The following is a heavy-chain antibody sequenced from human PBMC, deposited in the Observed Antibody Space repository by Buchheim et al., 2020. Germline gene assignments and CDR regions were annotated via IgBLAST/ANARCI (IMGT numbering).Heavy chain of an antibody. CDR1: GFTFSSYW. CDR3: ARGGGYYDSSGYYYVDY. D-gene: IGHD3-22*01. V-gene: IGHV3-74*01. J-gene: IGHJ4*02. Sequence: EVQLVESGGGLVQPGGSLRLSCAASGFTFSSYWMHWVRQAPGKGLVWVSRINSDGTSTNYADSVKGRFTLSRDNAKNTLYLQMNSLRAEDTAVYYCARGGGYYDSSGYYYVDYWGQGTL. CDR2: INSDGTST.